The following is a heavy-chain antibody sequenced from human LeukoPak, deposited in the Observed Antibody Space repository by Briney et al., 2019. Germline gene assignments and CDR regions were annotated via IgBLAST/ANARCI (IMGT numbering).Heavy chain of an antibody. Sequence: GGSLRLSCAASGFTFSSYGMHWVRQAPGKGLEWVAFIRYDGSNKYYADSVKGRFTISRDNSKNTLYLQMNSLRAEDTAVYYCARGKQWIQLWSNFDYWGQGTLVTVSS. D-gene: IGHD5-18*01. CDR3: ARGKQWIQLWSNFDY. V-gene: IGHV3-30*02. CDR1: GFTFSSYG. J-gene: IGHJ4*02. CDR2: IRYDGSNK.